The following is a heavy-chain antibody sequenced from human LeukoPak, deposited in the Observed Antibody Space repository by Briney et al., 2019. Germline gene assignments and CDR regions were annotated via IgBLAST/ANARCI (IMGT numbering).Heavy chain of an antibody. CDR2: IRYDGTNK. Sequence: GGSLRLSCAASGFTFRSYGMHWVRQAPGKGLEWVAIIRYDGTNKYYADSVKGRFTISRDNSKNTLYLQMNSLRAEDTAVYYCARGGGYSSGWPLVGAHLLGFYYYYMDVWGKGTTVTISS. CDR1: GFTFRSYG. D-gene: IGHD6-19*01. J-gene: IGHJ6*03. V-gene: IGHV3-30*02. CDR3: ARGGGYSSGWPLVGAHLLGFYYYYMDV.